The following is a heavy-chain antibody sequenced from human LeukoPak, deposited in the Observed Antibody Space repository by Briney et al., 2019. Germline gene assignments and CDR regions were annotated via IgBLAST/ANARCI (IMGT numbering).Heavy chain of an antibody. D-gene: IGHD3-16*01. CDR3: AVGATHYYMDV. Sequence: PSETLSLTCTVSGGSIRDYYWSWVRQPPGKGLERIAYIYYSGSTNYNPSLKSRVTISLDTSKNQFLRKQNSVTAADTAVYYCAVGATHYYMDVWAKGPRSPSP. CDR1: GGSIRDYY. J-gene: IGHJ6*03. CDR2: IYYSGST. V-gene: IGHV4-59*08.